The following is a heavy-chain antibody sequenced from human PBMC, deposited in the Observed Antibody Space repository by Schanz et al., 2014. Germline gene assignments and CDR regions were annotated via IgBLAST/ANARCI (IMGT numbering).Heavy chain of an antibody. Sequence: QVQLVQSGPEVKKPGSSVKVSCQAFGDTFSKYNIMWVRQVPGQGLEWLGRIMPLRGIGNNAWKFQDRLTITADKSMNITYMELSSHGTEDTAVYYCTRLRRADPNGFDVWGQGTTXTVS. J-gene: IGHJ6*02. CDR2: IMPLRGIG. CDR1: GDTFSKYN. V-gene: IGHV1-69*02. CDR3: TRLRRADPNGFDV. D-gene: IGHD6-19*01.